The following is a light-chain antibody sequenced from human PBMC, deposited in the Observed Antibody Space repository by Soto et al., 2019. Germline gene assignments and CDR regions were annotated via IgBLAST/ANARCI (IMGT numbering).Light chain of an antibody. CDR1: SSDVGAYDA. J-gene: IGLJ1*01. V-gene: IGLV2-23*01. Sequence: QSVLAQPASVSGSPGQSITISCTGTSSDVGAYDAVSWYQQHPGKAPQVIIYRGTKRPSGVSTRFSGSVSGNTASLTVSGLQAEDEAEYFCCSSAPESTYVFGTGTSSPS. CDR3: CSSAPESTYV. CDR2: RGT.